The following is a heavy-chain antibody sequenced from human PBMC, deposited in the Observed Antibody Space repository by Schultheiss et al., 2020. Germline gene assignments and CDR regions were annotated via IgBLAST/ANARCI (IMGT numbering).Heavy chain of an antibody. CDR2: INHSGST. J-gene: IGHJ4*02. CDR3: ARGKRGRGYSYDAIDY. Sequence: SQTLSLTCAVYGGSFRGCYWSWIRQPPGKGLEWIGEINHSGSTNYNPSLKSRVTISVDTSKNQFSLKLSSVTAADTAVYYCARGKRGRGYSYDAIDYWGQGTLVTVSS. CDR1: GGSFRGCY. V-gene: IGHV4-34*01. D-gene: IGHD5-18*01.